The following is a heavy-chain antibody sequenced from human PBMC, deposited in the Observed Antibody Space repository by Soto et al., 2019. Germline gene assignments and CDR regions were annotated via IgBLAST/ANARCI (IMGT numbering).Heavy chain of an antibody. J-gene: IGHJ6*02. Sequence: QVQLVESGGGVVQPGRSLRLSCVACGFSFSGYGMHWFRQAPGKGLEWVAVMSNDGSNKYYADSVKGRFTISRDNSKNMLYLQMNSLRAEDTAVYYCAKGSSSVYYYYYGIDVWGQGTTVTVSS. CDR1: GFSFSGYG. CDR3: AKGSSSVYYYYYGIDV. CDR2: MSNDGSNK. D-gene: IGHD6-6*01. V-gene: IGHV3-30*18.